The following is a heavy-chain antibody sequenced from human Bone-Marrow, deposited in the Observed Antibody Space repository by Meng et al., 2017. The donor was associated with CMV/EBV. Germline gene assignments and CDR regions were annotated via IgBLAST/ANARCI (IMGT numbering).Heavy chain of an antibody. J-gene: IGHJ6*02. CDR1: GGSISSSSYY. CDR2: IYYSGST. V-gene: IGHV4-39*01. Sequence: SETLSLTCTVSGGSISSSSYYWGWIRQPPGKGLEWIGSIYYSGSTYYNPSLKSRVTISVDTSKNQFSLKLSSVTAADTAVCYCARRRHYYGMDVWGQGTTVTVSS. D-gene: IGHD6-25*01. CDR3: ARRRHYYGMDV.